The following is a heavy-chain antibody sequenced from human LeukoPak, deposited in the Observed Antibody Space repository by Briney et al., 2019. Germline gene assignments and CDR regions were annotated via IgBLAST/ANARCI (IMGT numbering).Heavy chain of an antibody. J-gene: IGHJ4*02. CDR2: INSDGSTI. D-gene: IGHD2-15*01. CDR1: GFTFSSYW. V-gene: IGHV3-74*01. Sequence: GGSLRLSCAASGFTFSSYWMHWVRQAPGKGLVWVSRINSDGSTISYADSVKGRFTISRDNAKNTLYLQMNSLRAEDTAVYYCARDHSCWELPSDYWGQGTLVTVSS. CDR3: ARDHSCWELPSDY.